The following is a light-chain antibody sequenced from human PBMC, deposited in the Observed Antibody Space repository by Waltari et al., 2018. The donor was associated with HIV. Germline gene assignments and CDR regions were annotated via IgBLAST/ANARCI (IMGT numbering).Light chain of an antibody. CDR1: QIISSY. Sequence: DIQMTQSPSSLSASVGDRVTITCRASQIISSYLNWYQQKPGKAPKLLIYAASSLQTGVPSRFSGSGSGTDFTLIISSLQPEDFATYYCQQSYSAPHTFGQGTKLEIK. J-gene: IGKJ2*01. CDR2: AAS. V-gene: IGKV1-39*01. CDR3: QQSYSAPHT.